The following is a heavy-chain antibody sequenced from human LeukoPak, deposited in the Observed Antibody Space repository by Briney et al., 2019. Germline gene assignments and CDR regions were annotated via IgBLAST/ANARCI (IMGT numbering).Heavy chain of an antibody. CDR1: GFTFDDYA. Sequence: GGSLRLSCAASGFTFDDYAMHWVRQAPGKGLEWVSLISWDGGSTYYADSVKGRFTISRDNSKNSLYLQMNSLRAEDTAVYYCARDPFNTAMVTYYYMDVWGKGTTVTVSS. CDR2: ISWDGGST. CDR3: ARDPFNTAMVTYYYMDV. V-gene: IGHV3-43D*04. J-gene: IGHJ6*03. D-gene: IGHD5-18*01.